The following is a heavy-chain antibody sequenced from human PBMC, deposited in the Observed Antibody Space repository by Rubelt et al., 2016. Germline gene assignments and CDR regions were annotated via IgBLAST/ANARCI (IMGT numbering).Heavy chain of an antibody. V-gene: IGHV4-59*01. CDR2: IYYSGST. Sequence: QVQLQESGPGLVKPSETLSLTCTVSGGSISSYYWSWIRQPPGKGLEWIGYIYYSGSTNYNPSLKSRVTISVDTSKNHFSLKLSSVTAADTAVYYCARYYDFWSGSGFDPWGQGTLVTVSS. J-gene: IGHJ5*02. D-gene: IGHD3-3*01. CDR1: GGSISSYY. CDR3: ARYYDFWSGSGFDP.